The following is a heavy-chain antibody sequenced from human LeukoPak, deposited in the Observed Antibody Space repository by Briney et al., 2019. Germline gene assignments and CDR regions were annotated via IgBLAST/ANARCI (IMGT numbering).Heavy chain of an antibody. J-gene: IGHJ3*02. CDR3: ASTNQLLWGDDAFDI. Sequence: GGSLRLSCAASGFTFSSYSMNWVRQAPGKGLEWVSSISSSSSYIYYADSVKGRFTISRDNAKNSLYLQMNSLRAEDTAVYYCASTNQLLWGDDAFDIWGQGTMVTVSS. CDR2: ISSSSSYI. V-gene: IGHV3-21*04. D-gene: IGHD2-2*01. CDR1: GFTFSSYS.